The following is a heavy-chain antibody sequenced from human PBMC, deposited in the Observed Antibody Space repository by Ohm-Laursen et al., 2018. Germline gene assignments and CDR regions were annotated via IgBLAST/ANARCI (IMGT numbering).Heavy chain of an antibody. Sequence: SLRLSCAASGFTVCINYLSWGRQAPGTGLEWVSAIYSGGTTYYADSVKGRFTISRDNSKNTLYLQMNSLRAEDTAVYYCARVDKSTRIQLWFDYWGQGTLVTVSS. CDR1: GFTVCINY. V-gene: IGHV3-66*01. J-gene: IGHJ4*02. D-gene: IGHD5-18*01. CDR2: IYSGGTT. CDR3: ARVDKSTRIQLWFDY.